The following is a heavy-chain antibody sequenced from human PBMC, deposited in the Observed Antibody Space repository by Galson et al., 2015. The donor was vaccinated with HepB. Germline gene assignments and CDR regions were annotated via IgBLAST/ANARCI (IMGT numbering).Heavy chain of an antibody. V-gene: IGHV3-48*02. CDR3: ARDGYSGSYWGNWFDP. CDR2: ISSSSSTI. Sequence: SLRLSCAASGFTFSSYSMNWVRQAPGKGLEWVSYISSSSSTIYYADSVKGRFTISRDNAKNSLYLQMNSLRDEDTAVYYCARDGYSGSYWGNWFDPWGQGTLVTVSS. D-gene: IGHD1-26*01. CDR1: GFTFSSYS. J-gene: IGHJ5*02.